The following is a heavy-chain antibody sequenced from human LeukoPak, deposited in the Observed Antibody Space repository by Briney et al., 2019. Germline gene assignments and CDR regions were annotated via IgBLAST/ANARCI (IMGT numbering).Heavy chain of an antibody. D-gene: IGHD2-2*01. CDR1: GFTFSKTW. Sequence: GGSLRLSCAASGFTFSKTWMSWVRQAPGKGLEWVANIKVDGSERYYVDSVKGRFTISRDNAKNSLYLQMNSLRAEDTAVYYCARTRNLGYCSSTSCPNFDYWGQGTLVTVSS. J-gene: IGHJ4*02. V-gene: IGHV3-7*01. CDR2: IKVDGSER. CDR3: ARTRNLGYCSSTSCPNFDY.